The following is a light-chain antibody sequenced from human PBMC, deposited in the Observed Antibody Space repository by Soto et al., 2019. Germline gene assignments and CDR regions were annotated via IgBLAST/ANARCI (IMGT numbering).Light chain of an antibody. CDR2: EVS. CDR3: SSYSSTTTL. CDR1: SPDFGV. Sequence: QSALTQPASVSGSPGQSITISCSGISPDFGVSWYQHFPGKAPKLLIFEVSNRPSGVSTRFSGSKSGNMACLTISGLQSEDEGLYHCSSYSSTTTLFGGGTKLTVL. V-gene: IGLV2-14*01. J-gene: IGLJ2*01.